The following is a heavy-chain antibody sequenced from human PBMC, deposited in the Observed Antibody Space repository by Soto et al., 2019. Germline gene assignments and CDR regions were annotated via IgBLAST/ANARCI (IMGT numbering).Heavy chain of an antibody. V-gene: IGHV4-34*01. CDR3: VRIRYQLPSSVLWLDP. CDR1: GGFLSESY. J-gene: IGHJ5*02. Sequence: SETLSLTCAVYGGFLSESYWTWIRQPPGKGLEWIGEINHVGGTNYNPSLKSRVTMSVDTSQNQFSLRLISVTAADTAMYFCVRIRYQLPSSVLWLDPWGQGTPVTVPS. CDR2: INHVGGT. D-gene: IGHD3-16*01.